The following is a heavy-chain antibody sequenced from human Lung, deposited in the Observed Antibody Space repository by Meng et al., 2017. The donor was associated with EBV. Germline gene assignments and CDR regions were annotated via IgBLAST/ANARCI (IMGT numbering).Heavy chain of an antibody. CDR1: GDSFSTQT. CDR2: LIAVFDKT. D-gene: IGHD1-14*01. Sequence: QVQLVQAGAEGKKPGSSGKVACKTSGDSFSTQTFSWVRQAPGQGLEWMGGLIAVFDKTKAAPRFQDRVTFTADESTSTAYMELSSLTFDDTAVYFCARGRRNEPLFDYWGQGTLVTVSS. V-gene: IGHV1-69*13. CDR3: ARGRRNEPLFDY. J-gene: IGHJ4*02.